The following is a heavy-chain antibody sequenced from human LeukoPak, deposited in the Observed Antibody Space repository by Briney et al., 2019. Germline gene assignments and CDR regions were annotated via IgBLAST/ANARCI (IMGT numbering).Heavy chain of an antibody. Sequence: SSVKVSYKASGYTFTGYYMHWVRQAPGQGLEWMGWINPNSGGTNYAQKFQGRVTMTRDTSISTAYMELSRLRSDDTAVYYCAREEIAAAEVYNWFDPWGQGTLVTVSS. D-gene: IGHD6-13*01. CDR1: GYTFTGYY. CDR3: AREEIAAAEVYNWFDP. J-gene: IGHJ5*02. CDR2: INPNSGGT. V-gene: IGHV1-2*02.